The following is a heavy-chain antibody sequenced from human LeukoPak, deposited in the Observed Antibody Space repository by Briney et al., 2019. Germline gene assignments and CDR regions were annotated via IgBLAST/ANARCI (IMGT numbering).Heavy chain of an antibody. V-gene: IGHV4-59*01. D-gene: IGHD3-3*01. J-gene: IGHJ4*02. CDR3: ASSYDFWSGYYND. CDR1: GGSISSYY. Sequence: SETLSLTCTVSGGSISSYYWSWIRQPPGKGLEWIGYIYYSGSTNYNPSLKSRVTISVDTPKNQFSLKLSSVTAADTAVYYCASSYDFWSGYYNDWGQGTLVTVSS. CDR2: IYYSGST.